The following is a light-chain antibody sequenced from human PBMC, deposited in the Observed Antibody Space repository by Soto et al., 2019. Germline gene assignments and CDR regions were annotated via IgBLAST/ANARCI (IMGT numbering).Light chain of an antibody. CDR2: GNR. J-gene: IGLJ3*02. V-gene: IGLV1-40*01. CDR1: NSNLGAGYD. CDR3: QAYDYSLTAFV. Sequence: VLTQPPSVSGAPGQRVTISCTGNNSNLGAGYDVHWYQPLPGAAPKLVVFGNRNRPSGVPERFSGSKSGTSASLAITWLQAEDEADYYCQAYDYSLTAFVFGGGTKLTVL.